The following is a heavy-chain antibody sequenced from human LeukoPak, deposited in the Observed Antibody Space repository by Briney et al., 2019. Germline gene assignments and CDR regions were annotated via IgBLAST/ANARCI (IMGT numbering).Heavy chain of an antibody. CDR1: GGSFSGYY. J-gene: IGHJ5*01. Sequence: SETLSLTCAVYGGSFSGYYWSWIRQPPGKGLEWIGEINHSGSTNYNPSLKSRVTISVDTSKNQFSLKLSSVTATDTAVYYCARGDGGSSTVPIYWFDSWGQGTLVTVSS. V-gene: IGHV4-34*01. CDR3: ARGDGGSSTVPIYWFDS. D-gene: IGHD4-17*01. CDR2: INHSGST.